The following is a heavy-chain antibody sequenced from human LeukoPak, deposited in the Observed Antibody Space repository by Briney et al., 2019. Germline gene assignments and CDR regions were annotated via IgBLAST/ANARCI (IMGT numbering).Heavy chain of an antibody. Sequence: SETLSLTCTVSGGSISRFYWSWIRQPAGKGLEWIGRIYNTGRTDYNPSLKSRVTMSVEKSKNQFSLKLNSVTAADTAVYYCARDRPTTIAAEKTFDIWGLGTMVTVSS. CDR2: IYNTGRT. CDR1: GGSISRFY. J-gene: IGHJ3*02. D-gene: IGHD6-6*01. CDR3: ARDRPTTIAAEKTFDI. V-gene: IGHV4-4*07.